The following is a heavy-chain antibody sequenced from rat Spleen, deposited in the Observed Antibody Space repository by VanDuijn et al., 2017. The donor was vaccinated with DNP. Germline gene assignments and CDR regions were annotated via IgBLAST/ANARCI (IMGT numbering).Heavy chain of an antibody. V-gene: IGHV5-25*01. CDR3: ARLAPDY. Sequence: EVQLVESGGGLVQPGRSLKLSRIASGFTFSNYYMAWVRQAPTKGLEWVAYISTGGGSTYYRDSVKGRFIISRNNAKSSLYLQMDSLRSDDTATYYCARLAPDYWGQGVMVTVSS. D-gene: IGHD3-1*01. CDR2: ISTGGGST. J-gene: IGHJ2*01. CDR1: GFTFSNYY.